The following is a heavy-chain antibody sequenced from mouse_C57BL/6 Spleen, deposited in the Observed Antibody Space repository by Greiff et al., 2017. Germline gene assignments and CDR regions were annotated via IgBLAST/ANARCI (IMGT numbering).Heavy chain of an antibody. V-gene: IGHV1-64*01. D-gene: IGHD1-1*01. CDR3: ARKGEFITTVVPDY. CDR2: IHPNSGST. CDR1: GYTFTSYW. Sequence: QVQLQQPGAELVKPGASVKLSCKASGYTFTSYWMHWVKQRPGQGLEWIGMIHPNSGSTNYNEKFKSKATLTVDKSSSTAYMQLSSLTSEDSAVYYCARKGEFITTVVPDYWGQGTTLTVSS. J-gene: IGHJ2*01.